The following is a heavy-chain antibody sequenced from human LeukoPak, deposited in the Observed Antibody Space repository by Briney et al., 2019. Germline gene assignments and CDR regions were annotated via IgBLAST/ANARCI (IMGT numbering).Heavy chain of an antibody. D-gene: IGHD3-10*01. Sequence: SETLSLTCIISGGSISSTTYYWGWIRQPPGKGLEWIGTIYYSGNTNYNPSLKSRVTISVDTSKNQFSLKLSSVTAADTAVYYCARAAIYYYGSGSSFMGFDYWGQGTLVTVSS. J-gene: IGHJ4*02. CDR3: ARAAIYYYGSGSSFMGFDY. V-gene: IGHV4-39*07. CDR1: GGSISSTTYY. CDR2: IYYSGNT.